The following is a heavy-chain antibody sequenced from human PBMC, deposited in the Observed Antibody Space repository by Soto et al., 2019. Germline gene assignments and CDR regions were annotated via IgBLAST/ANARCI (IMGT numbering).Heavy chain of an antibody. D-gene: IGHD3-3*01. V-gene: IGHV3-74*01. CDR2: INSDGSST. CDR3: AREDTIFGVVIIYYGMDV. Sequence: GGSLRLSCAASGFTFSSYWMHWVRQAPGKGLVWVSRINSDGSSTSYADSVKGRFTISRDNAKNTLYLQMNSLRAEDTAVYYCAREDTIFGVVIIYYGMDVWGQGTTVTVSS. J-gene: IGHJ6*02. CDR1: GFTFSSYW.